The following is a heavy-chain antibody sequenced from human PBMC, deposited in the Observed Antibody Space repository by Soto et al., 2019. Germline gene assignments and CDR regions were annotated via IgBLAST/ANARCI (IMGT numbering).Heavy chain of an antibody. V-gene: IGHV6-1*01. CDR2: TYYRSKWYN. J-gene: IGHJ6*02. Sequence: PSQTLSLTCAISGDSFSSNSAAWNWIRQSPSRGLEWLGRTYYRSKWYNDYAVSVKSRITINPDTSKNQFSLQLNSVTPEDTAVYYCARARTSWFGELLPNYYYYYGMDVWGQGTTVTVSS. CDR1: GDSFSSNSAA. D-gene: IGHD3-10*01. CDR3: ARARTSWFGELLPNYYYYYGMDV.